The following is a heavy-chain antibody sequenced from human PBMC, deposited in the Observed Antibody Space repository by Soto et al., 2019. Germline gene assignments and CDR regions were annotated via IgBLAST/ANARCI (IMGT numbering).Heavy chain of an antibody. Sequence: ASVKVSCKASGYTFTDYYMHWVRQAPGQGLEWMGWINPNSGATSYAQRFQGRVTMTRDTSISTAYMELSRLTSDDTAVYYCAREGGDIVQMVYALPWYWGQGT. V-gene: IGHV1-2*02. CDR2: INPNSGAT. J-gene: IGHJ4*02. CDR3: AREGGDIVQMVYALPWY. CDR1: GYTFTDYY. D-gene: IGHD2-8*01.